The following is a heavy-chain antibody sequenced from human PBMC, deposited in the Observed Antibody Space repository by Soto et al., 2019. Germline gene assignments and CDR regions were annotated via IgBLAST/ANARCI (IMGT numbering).Heavy chain of an antibody. CDR1: GGSISSYY. V-gene: IGHV4-59*01. CDR3: ARGGGGYCSSTSCYRPPNWFDP. D-gene: IGHD2-2*02. Sequence: SETLSLTCTVSGGSISSYYWSWIRQPPGKGLEWIGYIYYSGSTNYNPSLKSRVTISVDTSKNQFSLKLSSVTAADTAVYYCARGGGGYCSSTSCYRPPNWFDPWGQGTLVT. J-gene: IGHJ5*02. CDR2: IYYSGST.